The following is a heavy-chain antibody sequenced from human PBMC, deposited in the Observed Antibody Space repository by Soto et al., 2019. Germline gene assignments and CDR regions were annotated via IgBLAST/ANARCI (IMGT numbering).Heavy chain of an antibody. CDR3: ARVVLLSSGGYYIEALDI. CDR1: ESTFSDHY. J-gene: IGHJ3*02. CDR2: TRNKDNSNSK. D-gene: IGHD3-10*01. V-gene: IGHV3-72*01. Sequence: GSLSFSCATSESTFSDHYRGLVHQAPGEGKEWGGSTRNKDNSNSKEFGAAGEGRFADSRDSSPSSVYVRMSSLKSEGTAVYYCARVVLLSSGGYYIEALDIWGQGTTVTVSS.